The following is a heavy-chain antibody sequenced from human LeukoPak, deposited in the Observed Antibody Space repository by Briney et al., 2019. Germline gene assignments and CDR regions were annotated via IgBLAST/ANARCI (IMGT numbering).Heavy chain of an antibody. CDR3: AADRLQYRTFDY. CDR1: GFTFTSSA. CDR2: IVVGSGNT. D-gene: IGHD4-11*01. Sequence: SVKVSCKASGFTFTSSAVQWVRQARGQRLEWIGWIVVGSGNTNYAQKFQERVTITRDMSTSTAYMELSSLRSEDTAVYYCAADRLQYRTFDYWGQGTLVTVSS. J-gene: IGHJ4*02. V-gene: IGHV1-58*01.